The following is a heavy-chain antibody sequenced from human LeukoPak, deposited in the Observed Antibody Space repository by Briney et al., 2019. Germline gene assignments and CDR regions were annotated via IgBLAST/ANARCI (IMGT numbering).Heavy chain of an antibody. D-gene: IGHD3-3*01. V-gene: IGHV3-30*12. CDR2: ISYDGSNK. CDR1: GSTFSSYG. CDR3: ARGGIYYDFWSGYYTPDY. Sequence: PGGSLRLSCAASGSTFSSYGMHWVRQAPGKGLEWVAVISYDGSNKYYADSVKGRFTISRDNSKNTLYLQMNSLRAEDTAVYYCARGGIYYDFWSGYYTPDYWGQGTLVTVSS. J-gene: IGHJ4*02.